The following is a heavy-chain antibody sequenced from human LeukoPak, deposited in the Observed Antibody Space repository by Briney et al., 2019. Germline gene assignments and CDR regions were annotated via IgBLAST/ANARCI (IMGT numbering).Heavy chain of an antibody. D-gene: IGHD3-22*01. Sequence: ASVKVSCKASGYNFTSYYVHWVRQAPGQGLEWMGWISAYNGNTNYAQKLQGRVTMTTDTSTSTAYMELRSLRSDDTAVYYCARDRSYYYDSSGYEYWGQGTLVTVSS. CDR2: ISAYNGNT. CDR3: ARDRSYYYDSSGYEY. CDR1: GYNFTSYY. V-gene: IGHV1-18*04. J-gene: IGHJ4*02.